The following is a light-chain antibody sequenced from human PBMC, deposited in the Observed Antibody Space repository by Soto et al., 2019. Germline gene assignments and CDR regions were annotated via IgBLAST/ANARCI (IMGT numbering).Light chain of an antibody. CDR1: QSFSSNY. J-gene: IGKJ1*01. Sequence: EIVLTQSPGTLSLSPGERATLSCRASQSFSSNYLAWYRRKPGQAPRLLIYGASYRATDIPGRFSGSGSGTDFTLTIIRLEPEDFAVYYCQQYGSPPPTFGPGTRVEIK. CDR2: GAS. V-gene: IGKV3-20*01. CDR3: QQYGSPPPT.